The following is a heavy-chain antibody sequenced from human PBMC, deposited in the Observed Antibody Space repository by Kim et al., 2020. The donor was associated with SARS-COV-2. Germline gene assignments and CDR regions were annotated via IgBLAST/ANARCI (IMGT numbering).Heavy chain of an antibody. V-gene: IGHV3-7*04. J-gene: IGHJ4*02. Sequence: VDSVKGRFTISRDNAKNSLYLQMNSLRAEDPAVYYCARVYGDYDYYFDYWGQGTLVTVSS. D-gene: IGHD4-17*01. CDR3: ARVYGDYDYYFDY.